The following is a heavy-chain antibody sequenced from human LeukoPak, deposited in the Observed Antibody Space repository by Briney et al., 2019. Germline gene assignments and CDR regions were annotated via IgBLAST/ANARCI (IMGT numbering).Heavy chain of an antibody. J-gene: IGHJ5*02. CDR3: ARRLRQNLFDP. CDR2: IYYSGSS. D-gene: IGHD4-17*01. V-gene: IGHV4-59*08. Sequence: PSETLSLTCTVSGVSISSDYWSWIRLPPGKGLEWIGYIYYSGSSNYNPSLKSRVTMSVDTSENQFSLKLTSVTAADTAVYYCARRLRQNLFDPWGQGTLVTVSS. CDR1: GVSISSDY.